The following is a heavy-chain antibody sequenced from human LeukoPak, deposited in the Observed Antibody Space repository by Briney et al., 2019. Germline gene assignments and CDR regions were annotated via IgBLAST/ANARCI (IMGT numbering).Heavy chain of an antibody. V-gene: IGHV4-34*01. D-gene: IGHD6-13*01. Sequence: PSETLSLTCAVYGGSFSGYYWSWIRQPPGKGLEWIGEINHSGSTNYNPSLKSRVTISVDTSKNQFSLKLSSVTAADTAVYYCARDLYSSIENWFDPWGQGTLVTVSS. CDR1: GGSFSGYY. CDR2: INHSGST. CDR3: ARDLYSSIENWFDP. J-gene: IGHJ5*02.